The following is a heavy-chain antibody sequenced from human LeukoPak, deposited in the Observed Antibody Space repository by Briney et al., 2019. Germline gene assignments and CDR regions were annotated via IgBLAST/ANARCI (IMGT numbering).Heavy chain of an antibody. J-gene: IGHJ3*02. Sequence: GGSLRLSCAASGFTFSNYWMTWVRRAPGKGLEWVANIRPDGSVIHYVDSVKGRFTISRDSAKNSLYLQMNSQRVEDTAVYYCARDDTHSDTSGSFYDAFDIWGQGTMVTVSS. CDR3: ARDDTHSDTSGSFYDAFDI. CDR1: GFTFSNYW. D-gene: IGHD3-22*01. V-gene: IGHV3-7*01. CDR2: IRPDGSVI.